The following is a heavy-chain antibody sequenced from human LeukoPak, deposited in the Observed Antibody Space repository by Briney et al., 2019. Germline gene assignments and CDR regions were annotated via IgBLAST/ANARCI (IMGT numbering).Heavy chain of an antibody. V-gene: IGHV4-38-2*02. CDR1: GYSISSIYY. Sequence: SETLSLTCTVSGYSISSIYYWGWIRQPPGKGLEWIGSISHSGPSAYNPSLKSRVTMSLDTSRSQFSLKLSSVTAAGTAVYYCARHSSAGSGSQFDYWGQGTLVTVSS. CDR3: ARHSSAGSGSQFDY. CDR2: ISHSGPS. J-gene: IGHJ4*02. D-gene: IGHD3-10*01.